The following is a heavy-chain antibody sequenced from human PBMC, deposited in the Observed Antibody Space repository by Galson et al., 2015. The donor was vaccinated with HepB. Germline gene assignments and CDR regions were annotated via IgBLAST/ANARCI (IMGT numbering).Heavy chain of an antibody. V-gene: IGHV1-18*01. D-gene: IGHD2-2*01. J-gene: IGHJ6*03. Sequence: SVKVSCKASGYTFTSYGISWVRQAPGQGLEWMGWISAYNGVANYAQKLQGRVTMTTDTSTSTAYMELRSLRSDDTAVYYCARGGWVVPAAIPLYYYYYMDVWDKGTTVTVSS. CDR3: ARGGWVVPAAIPLYYYYYMDV. CDR2: ISAYNGVA. CDR1: GYTFTSYG.